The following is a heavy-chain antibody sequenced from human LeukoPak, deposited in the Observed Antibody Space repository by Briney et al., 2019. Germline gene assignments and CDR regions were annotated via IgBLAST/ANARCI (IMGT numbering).Heavy chain of an antibody. V-gene: IGHV4-59*08. CDR2: IYDSGPA. J-gene: IGHJ2*01. Sequence: SETLSLTCTVSGGSISGYYWNWIRQSPGKGLEWNGYIYDSGPANYNPSLKSRVAISIDTSKNQFSLKVNSLTAADTALYFCARKNFYPSWYFDVWGRGTLVTVSS. CDR1: GGSISGYY. D-gene: IGHD3-3*01. CDR3: ARKNFYPSWYFDV.